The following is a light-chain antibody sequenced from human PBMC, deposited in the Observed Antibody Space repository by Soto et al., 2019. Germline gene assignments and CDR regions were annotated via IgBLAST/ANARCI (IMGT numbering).Light chain of an antibody. CDR2: DVN. J-gene: IGLJ2*01. Sequence: QSALTQPASVSGSPGQSITISCTGTSSDIGAYNYVSWYQQHPGKAPKLMIYDVNIRPSGVSNRFSGSKSGNTASLTISGPKAEEGDDYHRTPGQPTPTLIFGGGTQLT. V-gene: IGLV2-14*03. CDR3: TPGQPTPTLI. CDR1: SSDIGAYNY.